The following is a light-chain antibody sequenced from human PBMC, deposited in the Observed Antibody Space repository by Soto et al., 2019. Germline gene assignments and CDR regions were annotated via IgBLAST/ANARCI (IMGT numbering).Light chain of an antibody. CDR2: DVS. J-gene: IGLJ1*01. V-gene: IGLV2-14*03. CDR3: SSYTSSSLHV. Sequence: QSALTQPASVSGSPGQSITISRTGTSSDVGGYNYVSWYQQHPGKAPKLMIYDVSNRPSGVSNRFSGSKSGNTASLTISGLQAEDEADYYCSSYTSSSLHVFGTGTKLTVL. CDR1: SSDVGGYNY.